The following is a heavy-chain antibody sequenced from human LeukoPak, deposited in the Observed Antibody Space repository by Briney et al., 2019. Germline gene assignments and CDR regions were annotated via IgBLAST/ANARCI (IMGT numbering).Heavy chain of an antibody. CDR2: IYHSGST. Sequence: SETLSLTCAVSGYSISSGYYWGWIRPPPGKGLEGIGSIYHSGSTYYNPSLKSRVTISVDTSKNQFSLKLSSVTAADTAVYYCARLRSGLNWFDPWGQGTLVTVSS. CDR1: GYSISSGYY. J-gene: IGHJ5*02. CDR3: ARLRSGLNWFDP. V-gene: IGHV4-38-2*01. D-gene: IGHD3-3*01.